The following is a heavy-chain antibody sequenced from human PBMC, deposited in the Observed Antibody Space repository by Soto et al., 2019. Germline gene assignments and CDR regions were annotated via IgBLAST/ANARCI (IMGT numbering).Heavy chain of an antibody. D-gene: IGHD6-19*01. CDR3: AREIAVADPSGFYYYGMDV. Sequence: GGSLRLSCEASELTVSRNYMSWVRQAPGKGLEWVSVIDRGGSRYYADSVQGRFTISRDNAKNTLYLHMNSLRAEDTAVYYCAREIAVADPSGFYYYGMDVWGQGTTVTV. J-gene: IGHJ6*02. CDR1: ELTVSRNY. CDR2: IDRGGSR. V-gene: IGHV3-53*01.